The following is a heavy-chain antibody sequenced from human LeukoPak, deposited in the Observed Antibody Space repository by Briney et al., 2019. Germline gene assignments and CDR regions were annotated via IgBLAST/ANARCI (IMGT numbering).Heavy chain of an antibody. J-gene: IGHJ4*02. V-gene: IGHV3-30*02. Sequence: GGSLRLSCAASGFTFSSYGMHWVRQAPGKGLEWVAFIRYDGSNKYYADSVKGRFTISRDNSKNTLYLQMNSLRAEDTAVYYCAKDLPFTYYYDSSGYQQAMDYWGQGTLVTVSS. CDR2: IRYDGSNK. D-gene: IGHD3-22*01. CDR1: GFTFSSYG. CDR3: AKDLPFTYYYDSSGYQQAMDY.